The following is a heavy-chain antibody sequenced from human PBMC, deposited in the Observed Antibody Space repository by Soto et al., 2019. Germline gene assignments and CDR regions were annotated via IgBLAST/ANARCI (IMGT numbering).Heavy chain of an antibody. CDR2: IYYSGST. CDR1: GGSISSSSYY. J-gene: IGHJ5*02. V-gene: IGHV4-39*01. D-gene: IGHD6-6*01. CDR3: ARPVSSSSEGWFDP. Sequence: QLQLQESGPGLVKPSETLSLTCTVSGGSISSSSYYWGWIRQPPGKGLEWIGTIYYSGSTYYNTSLKSRVTISVDTSKNQFSLKLSSVTAADTAVHYCARPVSSSSEGWFDPWGQGTLVTVSS.